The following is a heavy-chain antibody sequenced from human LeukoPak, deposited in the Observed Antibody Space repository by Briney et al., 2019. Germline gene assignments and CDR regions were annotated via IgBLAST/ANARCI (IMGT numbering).Heavy chain of an antibody. CDR1: GFTFSSYS. CDR3: AKDYDYVWGSPFDY. Sequence: PGGSLRLSCAASGFTFSSYSMNWVRQAPGKGLEWVSSISSSSSYIYYADSVKGRFTISRDNAKNSLYLQMNSLRAEDTAVYYCAKDYDYVWGSPFDYWGQGTLVTVSS. V-gene: IGHV3-21*04. J-gene: IGHJ4*02. CDR2: ISSSSSYI. D-gene: IGHD3-16*01.